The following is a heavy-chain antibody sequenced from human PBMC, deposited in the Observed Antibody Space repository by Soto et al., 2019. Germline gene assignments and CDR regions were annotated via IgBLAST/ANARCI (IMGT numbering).Heavy chain of an antibody. CDR1: GFTFGSYP. V-gene: IGHV3-64*01. J-gene: IGHJ4*02. Sequence: EVQLVESGGGLVQPGGSLRLSCAASGFTFGSYPMHWVRQAPRKGLEYVSAISTNGDSTFYGNTVKGRFTICIDNSKNTLYLQRGGLGAEDMGVYYCSRGGMSRTGWVFVYWGQGTVVTASS. CDR3: SRGGMSRTGWVFVY. D-gene: IGHD1-26*01. CDR2: ISTNGDST.